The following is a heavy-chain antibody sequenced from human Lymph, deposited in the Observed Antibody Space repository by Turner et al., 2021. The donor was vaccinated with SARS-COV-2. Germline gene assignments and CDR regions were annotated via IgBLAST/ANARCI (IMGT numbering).Heavy chain of an antibody. CDR1: GFTASSNY. V-gene: IGHV3-53*01. J-gene: IGHJ4*02. CDR2: IYSGGST. D-gene: IGHD3-9*01. CDR3: ARGPMYYDILTGYYDPYYFDY. Sequence: EVQLVESGGGLIQPGGSLRLSCAASGFTASSNYMSWVRQARGKGLEWVSVIYSGGSTYYADSVKGRFTISRDNSKNTLYLQMNSLRAEDTAVYYCARGPMYYDILTGYYDPYYFDYWGQGTLVTVSS.